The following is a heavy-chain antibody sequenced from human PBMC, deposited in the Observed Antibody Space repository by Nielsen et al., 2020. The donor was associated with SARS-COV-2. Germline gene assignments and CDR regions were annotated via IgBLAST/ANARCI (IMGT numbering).Heavy chain of an antibody. Sequence: SVKVSCKASGGTFSSYAISWVRQAPGQGLEWMGGIIPIFGTANYAQKFQGRVTITADESTSTAYMELSSLRSEGTAVYYCARDIVVVPAAIAAAPQGLWGQGTLVTVSS. CDR2: IIPIFGTA. D-gene: IGHD2-2*02. CDR1: GGTFSSYA. CDR3: ARDIVVVPAAIAAAPQGL. V-gene: IGHV1-69*13. J-gene: IGHJ4*02.